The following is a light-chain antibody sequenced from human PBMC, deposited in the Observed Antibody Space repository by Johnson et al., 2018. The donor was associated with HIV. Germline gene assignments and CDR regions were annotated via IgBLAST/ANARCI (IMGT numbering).Light chain of an antibody. CDR1: SSNIANIY. CDR3: GTWDSSLRGFYV. CDR2: DNN. V-gene: IGLV1-51*01. J-gene: IGLJ1*01. Sequence: QSVLTQPPSVSAAPGQKVTISCSGSSSNIANIYVSWYQQLPGTAPKLLIYDNNKRPSVIPNRFSASKSGTSATLGLTGLQTGDEADYYFGTWDSSLRGFYVFGTGTKVAVL.